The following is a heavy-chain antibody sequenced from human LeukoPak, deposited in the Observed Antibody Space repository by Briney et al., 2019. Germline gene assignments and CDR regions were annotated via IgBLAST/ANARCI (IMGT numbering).Heavy chain of an antibody. CDR3: ARDQGDDYGDYDYYYYMDV. J-gene: IGHJ6*03. CDR2: IRSSSSYI. Sequence: KSGGSLRRSCAASGFTFSSYSMNWVRQAPGKGLEWVSSIRSSSSYIYYTDSVKGRFTISRDNAKNSLYLQMNSLRAEDTAVYYCARDQGDDYGDYDYYYYMDVWGKGTTVTVSS. D-gene: IGHD4-17*01. CDR1: GFTFSSYS. V-gene: IGHV3-21*01.